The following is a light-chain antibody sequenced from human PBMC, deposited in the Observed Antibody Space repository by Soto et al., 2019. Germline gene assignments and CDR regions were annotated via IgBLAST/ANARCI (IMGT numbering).Light chain of an antibody. CDR2: EVS. J-gene: IGLJ3*02. V-gene: IGLV2-14*01. CDR1: SSDVGSYNF. CDR3: GSYAGIEIWV. Sequence: QSVLTQPASVSGSPGQSITISCTGTSSDVGSYNFVSWYQQYPGKAPKLMIYEVSNRPSGVSNRFSGSKSGNTASLTISGLQAEDEADYYCGSYAGIEIWVFGGGTKLTVL.